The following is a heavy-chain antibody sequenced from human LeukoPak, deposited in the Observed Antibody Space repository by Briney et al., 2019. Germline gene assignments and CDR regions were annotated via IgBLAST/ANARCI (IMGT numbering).Heavy chain of an antibody. J-gene: IGHJ2*01. CDR2: IGVDGSKK. V-gene: IGHV3-33*03. D-gene: IGHD2-2*01. CDR1: GFTFFQHG. Sequence: GGSQRLSCAASGFTFFQHGFHWVRQAPGKGLEWVALIGVDGSKKYYADSLKDRITISRDNSKNTLYLQMNSLRVEDTAVYYCVVVLVPAAVWQFDLWGHGTLVTVSS. CDR3: VVVLVPAAVWQFDL.